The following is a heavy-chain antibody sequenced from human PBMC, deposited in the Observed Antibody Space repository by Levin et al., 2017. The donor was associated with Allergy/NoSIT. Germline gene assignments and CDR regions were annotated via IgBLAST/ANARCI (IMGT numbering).Heavy chain of an antibody. CDR1: GGTFSSYA. CDR3: AVRMSPHYGMDV. D-gene: IGHD2-8*01. V-gene: IGHV1-69*04. J-gene: IGHJ6*02. CDR2: IIPILGIA. Sequence: ASVKVSCKASGGTFSSYAISWVRQAPGQGLEWMGRIIPILGIANYAQKFQGRVTITADKSTSTAYMELSSLRSEDTAVYYCAVRMSPHYGMDVWGQGTTVTVSS.